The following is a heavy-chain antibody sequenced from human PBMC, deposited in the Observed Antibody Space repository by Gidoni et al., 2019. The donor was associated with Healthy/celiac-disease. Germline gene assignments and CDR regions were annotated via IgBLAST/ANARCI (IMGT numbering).Heavy chain of an antibody. CDR3: AKDFAEMTTVTPDY. J-gene: IGHJ4*02. Sequence: EVQLVESGGGVVQPGGSLRLSCAASGFTFSSYAMSWVRQAPWKGLEWFSVISGSGGRTYYADSVNARFTISRDTSKHTLYLQMNILSAEDTAVYYCAKDFAEMTTVTPDYWGQGTLVTVSS. CDR2: ISGSGGRT. D-gene: IGHD4-17*01. CDR1: GFTFSSYA. V-gene: IGHV3-23*04.